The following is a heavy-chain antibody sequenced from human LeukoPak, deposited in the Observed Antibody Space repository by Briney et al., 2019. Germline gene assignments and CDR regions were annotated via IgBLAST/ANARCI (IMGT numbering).Heavy chain of an antibody. CDR1: GGSFSVYY. CDR2: ILHSGST. V-gene: IGHV4-34*01. CDR3: ARGVGIQLWIY. D-gene: IGHD5-18*01. J-gene: IGHJ4*02. Sequence: SQSMSLTCAVYGGSFSVYYWSWIRQLPGKGLEWIGEILHSGSTNNNPSLKTRFTRPEATPQNQLTLKLSSVTAADTAVYYCARGVGIQLWIYWGQGTLVTVSS.